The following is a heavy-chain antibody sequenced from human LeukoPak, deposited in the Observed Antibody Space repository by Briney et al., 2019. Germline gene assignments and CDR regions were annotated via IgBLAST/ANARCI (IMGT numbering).Heavy chain of an antibody. V-gene: IGHV3-30*04. CDR2: ISYDGSNK. CDR1: GFTFSSYA. D-gene: IGHD6-19*01. Sequence: GGSLRLSCAASGFTFSSYAMHWVRQAPGKGLEWVAVISYDGSNKYYADSVKGRFTISRDNSKNTLYLQMNSLRAEDTAVYYCASVPTPYSSGWYDYFDYWGQGTLVIVSS. CDR3: ASVPTPYSSGWYDYFDY. J-gene: IGHJ4*02.